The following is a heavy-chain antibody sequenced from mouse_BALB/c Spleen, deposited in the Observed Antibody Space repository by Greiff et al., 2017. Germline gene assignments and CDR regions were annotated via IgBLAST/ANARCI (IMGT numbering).Heavy chain of an antibody. CDR3: ARDGRITDAMDY. Sequence: EVKLMESGGGLVKPGGSLKLSCAASGFTFSSYAMSWVRQSPEKRLEWVAEISSGGSYTYYPDTVTGRFTISRDNAKNTLYLEMSSLRSEDTAMYYCARDGRITDAMDYWGQGTSVTVSS. D-gene: IGHD2-4*01. V-gene: IGHV5-9-4*01. CDR1: GFTFSSYA. CDR2: ISSGGSYT. J-gene: IGHJ4*01.